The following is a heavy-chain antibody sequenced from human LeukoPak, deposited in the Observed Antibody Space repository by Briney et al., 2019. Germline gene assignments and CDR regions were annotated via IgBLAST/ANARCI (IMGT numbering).Heavy chain of an antibody. Sequence: SETLSLTCTVYGGSFSGYYWSWIRQPPGKGLEWIGEINHSGSTNYNPSLKSRVTISVDTSKNQFSLKLSSVTAADTAMYYCARVGMIVVVIDYWGQGTLVTVSS. V-gene: IGHV4-34*01. CDR3: ARVGMIVVVIDY. CDR2: INHSGST. CDR1: GGSFSGYY. J-gene: IGHJ4*02. D-gene: IGHD3-22*01.